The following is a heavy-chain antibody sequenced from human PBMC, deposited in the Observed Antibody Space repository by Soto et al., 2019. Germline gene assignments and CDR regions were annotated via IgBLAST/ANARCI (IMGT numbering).Heavy chain of an antibody. CDR2: IKEDGSDK. D-gene: IGHD3-3*02. CDR3: ATGHLTGRDY. Sequence: GGSLRLSCAASGFTFSTYWMTWVRQAPGKGLEWVANIKEDGSDKYYVDSVKGRFTISRDNAKSSLYLQVDSLRAEDTAVYFCATGHLTGRDYWGQGTLVTVSS. J-gene: IGHJ4*02. CDR1: GFTFSTYW. V-gene: IGHV3-7*01.